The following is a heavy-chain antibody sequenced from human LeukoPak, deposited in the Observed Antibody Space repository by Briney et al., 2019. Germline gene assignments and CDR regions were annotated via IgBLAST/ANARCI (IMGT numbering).Heavy chain of an antibody. J-gene: IGHJ6*03. V-gene: IGHV1-69*13. CDR2: IIPIFGTA. CDR1: GGTFSSYA. CDR3: ARERGRRSSSSNYYYYYMDV. D-gene: IGHD6-6*01. Sequence: SVKVSCKASGGTFSSYAISWVRQAPGQGLEWMGGIIPIFGTANYAQKFQGRVTITADESTSTVYMELSSLRSEDTAVYYCARERGRRSSSSNYYYYYMDVWGKGTTVTVSS.